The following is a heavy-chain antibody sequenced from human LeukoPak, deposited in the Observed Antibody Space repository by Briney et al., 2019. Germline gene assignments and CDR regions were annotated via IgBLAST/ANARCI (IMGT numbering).Heavy chain of an antibody. J-gene: IGHJ5*02. V-gene: IGHV4-59*01. CDR3: ARVGHGGVWFDH. CDR1: GGSISTYY. D-gene: IGHD3-3*01. CDR2: IHYRGST. Sequence: SETLSLTCSVSGGSISTYYWSWIRQPPGKGLEWIGYIHYRGSTNYNPSLRSRVIISVDTSKNQFSLKLSSVSAADTAVYYCARVGHGGVWFDHWGQGTLVTVSS.